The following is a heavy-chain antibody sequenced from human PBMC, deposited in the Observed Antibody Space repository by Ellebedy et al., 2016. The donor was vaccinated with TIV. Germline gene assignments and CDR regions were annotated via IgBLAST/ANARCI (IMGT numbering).Heavy chain of an antibody. CDR2: ISYDGSNK. V-gene: IGHV3-30*18. CDR1: GFTFSSYG. CDR3: AKGKRNDNWNEGY. D-gene: IGHD1-20*01. J-gene: IGHJ4*02. Sequence: GESLKISCAATGFTFSSYGMHWVRQAPGKGLEWVAVISYDGSNKSYADSVKGRFTISRDNSKNTLYLQMNSLRAEDTTVYYCAKGKRNDNWNEGYWGQGTLVTVSS.